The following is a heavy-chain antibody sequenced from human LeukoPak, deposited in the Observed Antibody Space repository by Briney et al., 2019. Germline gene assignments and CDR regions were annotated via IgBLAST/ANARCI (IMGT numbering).Heavy chain of an antibody. D-gene: IGHD2-2*01. CDR1: LASISSGAYY. CDR2: IYQSGDT. CDR3: ARGFCGSTTCPVDY. Sequence: PSETLSLTCSVSLASISSGAYYWTWVRQPPGKGLEWIGYIYQSGDTFYTPSLRGRVTISVDTSKNQFSLELISVTVADTAVYYCARGFCGSTTCPVDYWGQGTLVTVSS. V-gene: IGHV4-31*03. J-gene: IGHJ4*02.